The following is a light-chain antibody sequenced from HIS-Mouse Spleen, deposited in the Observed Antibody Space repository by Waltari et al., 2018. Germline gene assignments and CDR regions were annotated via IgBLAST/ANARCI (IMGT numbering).Light chain of an antibody. CDR1: SSDVGSYNL. CDR3: CSYAGSSTWV. J-gene: IGLJ3*02. Sequence: QSALTQPASVSGSPGQSITISCTGTSSDVGSYNLVSWYRQHPGKAPELMIYEGSKRPSGGSNRFAGSKCGNTACLAISGLQAEDEADYYCCSYAGSSTWVFGGGTKLTVL. CDR2: EGS. V-gene: IGLV2-23*01.